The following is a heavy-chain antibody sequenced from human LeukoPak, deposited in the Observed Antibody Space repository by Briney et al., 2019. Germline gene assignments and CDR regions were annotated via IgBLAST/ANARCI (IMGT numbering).Heavy chain of an antibody. CDR2: ISSSSSSI. Sequence: QPGGTLRLSCAASGFTISSYRMNWVRQAPGKGLEWVSYISSSSSSIYYADSVKGRFTISRDNAKNSLYLQMNSLRDEDTAVYYCARGDSSGYGPDHWGQGTLVTVSS. V-gene: IGHV3-48*02. CDR3: ARGDSSGYGPDH. CDR1: GFTISSYR. D-gene: IGHD3-22*01. J-gene: IGHJ5*02.